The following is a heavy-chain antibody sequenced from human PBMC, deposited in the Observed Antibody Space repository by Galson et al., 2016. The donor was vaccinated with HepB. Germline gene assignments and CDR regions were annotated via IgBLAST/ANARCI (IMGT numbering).Heavy chain of an antibody. J-gene: IGHJ4*02. CDR2: IVPIFGTP. CDR3: ARGLGATIPYFDY. V-gene: IGHV1-69*13. CDR1: GSTFTSYA. Sequence: SVKVSCKVSGSTFTSYAFTWVRQAPGHGLEWVGGIVPIFGTPNYAQNFQGRVTISVDESTRTAYMVLSSLTSEDTAVYYCARGLGATIPYFDYWGQGTLVTVSS. D-gene: IGHD1-26*01.